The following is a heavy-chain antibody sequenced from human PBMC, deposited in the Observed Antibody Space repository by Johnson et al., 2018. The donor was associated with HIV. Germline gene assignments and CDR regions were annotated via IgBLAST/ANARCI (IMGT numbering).Heavy chain of an antibody. Sequence: QMQLVESGGGVVQPGRSLRLSCAASGFTFSSYGMHWVRQAPGKGLEWVAVIWYDGSNKYYANSVKGRFTVSRDNSKNTLYLQMDSLRAEDTAVYYCAILGWGAFDIWGQGTMVTVSS. J-gene: IGHJ3*02. CDR1: GFTFSSYG. D-gene: IGHD2-21*01. CDR2: IWYDGSNK. V-gene: IGHV3-33*01. CDR3: AILGWGAFDI.